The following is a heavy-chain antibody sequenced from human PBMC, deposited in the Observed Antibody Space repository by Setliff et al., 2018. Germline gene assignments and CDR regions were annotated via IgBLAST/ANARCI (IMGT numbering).Heavy chain of an antibody. J-gene: IGHJ5*02. CDR2: IYYSGST. Sequence: SETLSLTCAVYGGSFSGYYWGWIRQPPGKGLEWIGSIYYSGSTYYNPSLKSRVTISVDTSKNQFSLKLSSVTAADTATYYCARAGPTVTFFRVLVISWWDPWGQGSLVTVSS. CDR1: GGSFSGYY. D-gene: IGHD3-3*01. V-gene: IGHV4-34*01. CDR3: ARAGPTVTFFRVLVISWWDP.